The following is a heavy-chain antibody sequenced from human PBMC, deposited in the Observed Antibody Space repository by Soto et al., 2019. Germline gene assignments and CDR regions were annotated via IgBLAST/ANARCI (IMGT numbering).Heavy chain of an antibody. J-gene: IGHJ3*02. Sequence: PSETLSLTCAVSGGSIISDGYSWSWIRQPPGKGLQWIGHIYEGGNTYYTPSLESRVAISTDKSKNQFSLELSSLTSEDTAVYFCARDTGGDHDAFDIWGQGTMVTVSS. D-gene: IGHD2-8*02. CDR3: ARDTGGDHDAFDI. V-gene: IGHV4-30-2*01. CDR2: IYEGGNT. CDR1: GGSIISDGYS.